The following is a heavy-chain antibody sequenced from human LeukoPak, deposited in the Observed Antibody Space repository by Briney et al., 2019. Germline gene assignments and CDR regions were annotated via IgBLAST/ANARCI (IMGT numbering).Heavy chain of an antibody. Sequence: SVKVSCKASGGTFSRYGISWVRQAPGQGLEWMGGYILMFGTANYAQNFQNRVTISADESTSTFSMEVSSLRPEDTAVYFCAGASSKWELSFWGQGTLVTVSS. D-gene: IGHD1-26*01. CDR1: GGTFSRYG. J-gene: IGHJ4*02. CDR2: YILMFGTA. V-gene: IGHV1-69*01. CDR3: AGASSKWELSF.